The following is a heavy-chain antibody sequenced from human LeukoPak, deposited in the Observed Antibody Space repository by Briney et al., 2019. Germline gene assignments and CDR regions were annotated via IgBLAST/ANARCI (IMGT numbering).Heavy chain of an antibody. CDR3: ARLYDFWSGYIDY. J-gene: IGHJ4*02. CDR2: IYYSGST. CDR1: GGSISSYY. D-gene: IGHD3-3*01. Sequence: PSETLSLTCTVSGGSISSYYWSWIRQPPGKGLEWIGYIYYSGSTNYNPSLKSRVTISVDTSKNQFSLKLSSVTAADTAVYYCARLYDFWSGYIDYWGQGTLVTVSS. V-gene: IGHV4-59*08.